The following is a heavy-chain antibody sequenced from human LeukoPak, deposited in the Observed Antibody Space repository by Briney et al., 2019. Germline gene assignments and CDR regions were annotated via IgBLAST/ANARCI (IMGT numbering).Heavy chain of an antibody. CDR3: AREWYSSSFMSDY. D-gene: IGHD6-13*01. Sequence: GGSLRLSCAASGFTFSSYSMNWVRQAPGKRLEWVSSISSSSSYIYYADSVKGRFTISRDNAKNSLYLQMNSLRAEDTAVYYCAREWYSSSFMSDYWGQGTLVTVSS. CDR2: ISSSSSYI. CDR1: GFTFSSYS. J-gene: IGHJ4*01. V-gene: IGHV3-21*01.